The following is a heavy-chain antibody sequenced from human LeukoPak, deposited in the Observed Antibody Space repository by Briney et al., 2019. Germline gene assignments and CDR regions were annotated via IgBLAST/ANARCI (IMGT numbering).Heavy chain of an antibody. CDR2: INHSGST. CDR1: GGSFSGYY. J-gene: IGHJ4*02. V-gene: IGHV4-34*01. CDR3: ARGRRSSGWYISYYFDY. D-gene: IGHD6-19*01. Sequence: PSETLSLTCAVYGGSFSGYYWSWIRQPPGKGLEWIGEINHSGSTNYNPSLKSRVTKSVDTSKNQFSLKLSSVTAADTAVYYCARGRRSSGWYISYYFDYWGQGTLVTVSS.